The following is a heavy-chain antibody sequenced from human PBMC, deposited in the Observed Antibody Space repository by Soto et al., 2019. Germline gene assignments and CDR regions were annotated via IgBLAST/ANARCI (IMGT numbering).Heavy chain of an antibody. CDR2: IYNCGST. V-gene: IGHV4-31*03. Sequence: QVQLQESGPGLVKPSQTLALTCTVSAGSISSGGYYWRWIRQHRGKGLEWIGYIYNCGSTYYNPSLKRRITISADTSKNQFSLKSSSVNAADTAVYYCERDPAPLCQGTLVTVYS. CDR1: AGSISSGGYY. CDR3: ERDPAP. J-gene: IGHJ5*02.